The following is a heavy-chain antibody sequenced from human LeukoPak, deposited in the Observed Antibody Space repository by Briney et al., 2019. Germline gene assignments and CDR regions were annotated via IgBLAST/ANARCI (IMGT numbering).Heavy chain of an antibody. D-gene: IGHD4-11*01. CDR3: ARGRRLHLDY. Sequence: NPGGSLRLSCAASGFTFSSYSMNWVRQAPGKGLEWVSSISSSSSYIYYADSVKGRFTISRDNAKNSLYLQMNSLRAEDTVVYYCARGRRLHLDYWGQGTLVTVSS. CDR1: GFTFSSYS. V-gene: IGHV3-21*01. CDR2: ISSSSSYI. J-gene: IGHJ4*02.